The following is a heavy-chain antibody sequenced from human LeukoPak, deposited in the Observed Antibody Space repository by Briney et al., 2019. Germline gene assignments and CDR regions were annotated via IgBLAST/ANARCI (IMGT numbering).Heavy chain of an antibody. D-gene: IGHD6-13*01. Sequence: GGSLRLSCAASGFTFSSYAMHWVRQAPGKGLEWVAVISYDGSNKYYADSVKGRFTISRDNSKNTLYLQMNSLRAEDTAVYYCAREGHGGSSSYYYYGMDVWGQGTTVTVSS. J-gene: IGHJ6*02. CDR3: AREGHGGSSSYYYYGMDV. CDR1: GFTFSSYA. V-gene: IGHV3-30*04. CDR2: ISYDGSNK.